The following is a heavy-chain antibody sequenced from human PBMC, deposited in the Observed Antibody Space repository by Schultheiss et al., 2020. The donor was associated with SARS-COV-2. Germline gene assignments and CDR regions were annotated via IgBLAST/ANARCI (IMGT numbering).Heavy chain of an antibody. CDR3: ARGVKGYCSSTSCYTFDY. J-gene: IGHJ4*02. CDR1: GGSFSNYY. CDR2: INHSGST. Sequence: SETLSLRCAVYGGSFSNYYWTWIRQPPGKGLEWIGEINHSGSTNYNPSLKSRVTISVDTSKNQFSLKLSSVTAADTAVYYCARGVKGYCSSTSCYTFDYWGQGTLVTVSS. D-gene: IGHD2-2*02. V-gene: IGHV4-34*01.